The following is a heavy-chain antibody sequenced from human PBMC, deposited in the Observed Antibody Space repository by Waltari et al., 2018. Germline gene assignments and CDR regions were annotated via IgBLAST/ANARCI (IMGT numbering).Heavy chain of an antibody. Sequence: EVQLVESGGGLVQPGGSLRLSCAASEFPFSSYPMSWVRQAPGKGLGWVSAISGSGGSTYYADSVKGRFTISRDNSKNTLYLQMNSLRAEDTAVYYCAKGPLDYWTFWGQGTLVTVSS. CDR2: ISGSGGST. CDR1: EFPFSSYP. CDR3: AKGPLDYWTF. V-gene: IGHV3-23*04. J-gene: IGHJ4*02. D-gene: IGHD3-3*01.